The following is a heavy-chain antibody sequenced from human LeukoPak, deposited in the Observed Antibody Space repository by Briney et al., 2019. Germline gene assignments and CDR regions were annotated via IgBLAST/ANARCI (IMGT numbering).Heavy chain of an antibody. CDR1: GGSFSGYY. J-gene: IGHJ6*03. D-gene: IGHD2-2*01. Sequence: SETLSLTCAVYGGSFSGYYWSWIRQPPGKGLEWIGEINHSGSTDYNPSLKSRVTISVDTSKNQFSLKLSSVTAADTAVYYCARGGGGYCSSTSCYGPYYYMDVWGKGTTVTVSS. CDR2: INHSGST. CDR3: ARGGGGYCSSTSCYGPYYYMDV. V-gene: IGHV4-34*01.